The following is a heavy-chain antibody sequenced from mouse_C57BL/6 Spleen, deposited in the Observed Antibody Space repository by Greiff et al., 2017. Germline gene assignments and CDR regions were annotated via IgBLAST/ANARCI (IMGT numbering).Heavy chain of an antibody. D-gene: IGHD1-1*01. J-gene: IGHJ2*01. CDR1: GYTFTSYW. Sequence: QVQLQQPGAELVKPGASVKLSCKASGYTFTSYWMQWVKQRPGQGLEWIGEIDPSDSYTNYNQKFMGKATLTVDTSSSTAYMQLSSLTSEVSAVYDCARGTTVVAPFDYWGQGTTLTVSS. CDR2: IDPSDSYT. V-gene: IGHV1-50*01. CDR3: ARGTTVVAPFDY.